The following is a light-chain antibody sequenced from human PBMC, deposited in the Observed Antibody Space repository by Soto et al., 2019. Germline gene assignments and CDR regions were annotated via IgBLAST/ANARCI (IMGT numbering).Light chain of an antibody. CDR2: KAS. V-gene: IGKV1-5*03. Sequence: DIQMTQSPSTLSASVGDRVTITCRASQSIKNWLAWYQQKPGEAPELLIYKASTLESGVPSRFSGSGSGTEFTLTISCLQPDDVATYYCQQYSSYSQFTFGPGTKVDIK. CDR1: QSIKNW. J-gene: IGKJ3*01. CDR3: QQYSSYSQFT.